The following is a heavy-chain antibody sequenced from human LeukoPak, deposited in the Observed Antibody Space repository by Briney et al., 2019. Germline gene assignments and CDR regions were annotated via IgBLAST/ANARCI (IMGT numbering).Heavy chain of an antibody. D-gene: IGHD5-24*01. CDR2: ISSNGGST. CDR3: ARARRDGYNGRGYWFDP. V-gene: IGHV3-64*01. Sequence: SGGSLRLSCAVSGFTFSSYAMHWVRQAPGKGLEYVSAISSNGGSTYYANSVKGRFTISRDDSKNTLYLQMGSLRAEDMAVYYCARARRDGYNGRGYWFDPWGQGTLVTVSS. J-gene: IGHJ5*02. CDR1: GFTFSSYA.